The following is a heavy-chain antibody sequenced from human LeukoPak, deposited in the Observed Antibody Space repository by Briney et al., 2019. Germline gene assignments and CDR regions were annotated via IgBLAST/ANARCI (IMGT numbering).Heavy chain of an antibody. D-gene: IGHD5-12*01. Sequence: GGSLRLSCAASGLTFSDYYMSWIRQAPGKGLEWVSYISSSGSTIYYADSVKGRFTISRDNAKNSLYLQMNSLRAEDTAVYYCARDIQWPNDAFDIWGQGTMVTVSS. J-gene: IGHJ3*02. CDR1: GLTFSDYY. V-gene: IGHV3-11*04. CDR2: ISSSGSTI. CDR3: ARDIQWPNDAFDI.